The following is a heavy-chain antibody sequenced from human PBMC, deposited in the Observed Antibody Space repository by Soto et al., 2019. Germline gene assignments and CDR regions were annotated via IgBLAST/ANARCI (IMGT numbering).Heavy chain of an antibody. D-gene: IGHD3-3*02. CDR3: ASGPGTSWHFYFDY. J-gene: IGHJ4*02. Sequence: SVKVSCKASGFTFTSSAVQWVRQARGQRLEWIGWIVVGSGNTNYAQKFQERVTITRDMSTSTADMELRSLRSNDTAVYYCASGPGTSWHFYFDYWGQGTQVTVSS. CDR2: IVVGSGNT. CDR1: GFTFTSSA. V-gene: IGHV1-58*01.